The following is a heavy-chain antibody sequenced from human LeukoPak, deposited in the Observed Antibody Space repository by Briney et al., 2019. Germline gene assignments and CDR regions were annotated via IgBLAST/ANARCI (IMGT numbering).Heavy chain of an antibody. Sequence: PGGSLRLSCAASGFTFSSYAMSWVRQAPGKGLEWVSAISGSGGSTYYADSVKGRFTISRDNSKNTLYLQMNSLRAEDTAVYYCARDYSSGWQDSKDAFDIWGQGTMVTVSS. V-gene: IGHV3-23*01. D-gene: IGHD6-19*01. CDR2: ISGSGGST. J-gene: IGHJ3*02. CDR3: ARDYSSGWQDSKDAFDI. CDR1: GFTFSSYA.